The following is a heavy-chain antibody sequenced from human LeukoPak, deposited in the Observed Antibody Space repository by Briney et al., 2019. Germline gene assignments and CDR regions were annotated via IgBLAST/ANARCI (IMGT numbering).Heavy chain of an antibody. CDR1: GFTVSSNY. V-gene: IGHV3-53*01. CDR2: IYSGGST. CDR3: ARAYYYDSSGYKIYYFDY. D-gene: IGHD3-22*01. J-gene: IGHJ4*02. Sequence: GGSLRLSCAASGFTVSSNYMSWVRQAPGKGLEWVSVIYSGGSTYYADSVKGRFTISRDNSKNTLYLQMNSLRAEDTAVYYCARAYYYDSSGYKIYYFDYWGQGTLVTVSS.